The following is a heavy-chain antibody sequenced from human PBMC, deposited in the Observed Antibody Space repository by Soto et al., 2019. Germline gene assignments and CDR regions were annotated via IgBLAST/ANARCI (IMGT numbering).Heavy chain of an antibody. CDR1: GFTFSSYE. D-gene: IGHD6-19*01. CDR2: ISYSGSTI. Sequence: PGGSLRLSCAASGFTFSSYEMNWVRQAPGKGLEWVSYISYSGSTIHYADSVKGRFTISRDNAKSSLYLQMNSLRAEDTAVYYCARTYGIAVAGNHWGQGTLVTVSS. V-gene: IGHV3-48*03. J-gene: IGHJ4*02. CDR3: ARTYGIAVAGNH.